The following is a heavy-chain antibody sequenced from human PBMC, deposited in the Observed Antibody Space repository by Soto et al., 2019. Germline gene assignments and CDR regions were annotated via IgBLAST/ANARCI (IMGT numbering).Heavy chain of an antibody. D-gene: IGHD3-16*01. V-gene: IGHV3-21*01. J-gene: IGHJ6*02. CDR2: ISSSSSYI. CDR3: ARGGAMAIHYYYGMDV. CDR1: GFTFSSYS. Sequence: PGGSLRLSCAASGFTFSSYSMNWVRQAPGKGLEWVSSISSSSSYIYYADSVKGRSTISRDNAKNSLYLQMNSLRAEDTAVYYCARGGAMAIHYYYGMDVWGQGTTVTVSS.